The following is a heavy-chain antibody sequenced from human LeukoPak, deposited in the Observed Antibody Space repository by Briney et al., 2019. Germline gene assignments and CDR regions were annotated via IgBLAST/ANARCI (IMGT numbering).Heavy chain of an antibody. Sequence: GGSLRLSCAASGFTLSDYHMNWVRQAPGKGLEWLSSITTISHYIYYAGAVRGRFTISRDNAKNSLYLQMNSLRGEDTAVYYCAQSGGPGTYHQLRYNWFAPWGKGTRVTVSS. CDR3: AQSGGPGTYHQLRYNWFAP. D-gene: IGHD3-10*01. CDR1: GFTLSDYH. CDR2: ITTISHYI. V-gene: IGHV3-21*01. J-gene: IGHJ5*02.